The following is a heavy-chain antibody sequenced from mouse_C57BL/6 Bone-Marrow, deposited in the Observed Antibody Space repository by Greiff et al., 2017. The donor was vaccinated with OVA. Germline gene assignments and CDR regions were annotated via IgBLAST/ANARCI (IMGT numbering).Heavy chain of an antibody. CDR2: INPNNGGT. J-gene: IGHJ3*01. D-gene: IGHD1-1*01. Sequence: VQLQQSGPELVKPGASVKISCKASGYTFTDYYMNWVKQSHGKSLEWIGDINPNNGGTSYNQKFKGKATLTVDKSSSTAYMELRSLTSEDSAVYYCAKSPAYYGSSFWFAYWGQGTLVTVSA. CDR3: AKSPAYYGSSFWFAY. V-gene: IGHV1-26*01. CDR1: GYTFTDYY.